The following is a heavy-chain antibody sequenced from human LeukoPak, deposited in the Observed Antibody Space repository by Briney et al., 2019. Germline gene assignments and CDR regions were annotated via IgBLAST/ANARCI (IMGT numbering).Heavy chain of an antibody. J-gene: IGHJ6*02. Sequence: QSGGSLRLSCAASGFTFSSYAMSWVRQAPGKGLEWVAVISYDGSNKYYADSVKGRFTISRDNSKNTLYLQMNSLRAEDTAVYYCARGLTGDLRTGYYGMDVWGQGTTVTVSS. CDR1: GFTFSSYA. D-gene: IGHD7-27*01. CDR2: ISYDGSNK. V-gene: IGHV3-30-3*01. CDR3: ARGLTGDLRTGYYGMDV.